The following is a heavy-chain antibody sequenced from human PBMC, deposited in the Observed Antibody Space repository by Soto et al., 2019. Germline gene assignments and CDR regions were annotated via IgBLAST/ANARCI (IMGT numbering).Heavy chain of an antibody. Sequence: SETLSLTCAVYGGSFSGYYWSWIRQPPGKGLEWIGEINHSGSTNYNPSLMSRVTISVDTSKNQFSLKLSSVTAADTAVYYCASYNGSFDYWGQGTLVTVSS. CDR2: INHSGST. D-gene: IGHD5-12*01. J-gene: IGHJ4*02. V-gene: IGHV4-34*01. CDR1: GGSFSGYY. CDR3: ASYNGSFDY.